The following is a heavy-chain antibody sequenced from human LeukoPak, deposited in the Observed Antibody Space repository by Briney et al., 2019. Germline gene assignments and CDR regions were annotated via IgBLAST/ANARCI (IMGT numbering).Heavy chain of an antibody. J-gene: IGHJ6*04. Sequence: SVKVSCKASGGTFSSYAISWVRQAPGQGLEWMGGIIPIFGTANYAQKFQGRVTITADESTSTAYMELSSLRSEDTAVYYCARGVRGPSLRYFVPDGYYYGMDVWGKGTPVTVSS. D-gene: IGHD3-9*01. CDR1: GGTFSSYA. CDR2: IIPIFGTA. CDR3: ARGVRGPSLRYFVPDGYYYGMDV. V-gene: IGHV1-69*13.